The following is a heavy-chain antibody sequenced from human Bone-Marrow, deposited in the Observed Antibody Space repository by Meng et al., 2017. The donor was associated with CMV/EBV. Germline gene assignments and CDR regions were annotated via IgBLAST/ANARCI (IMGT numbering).Heavy chain of an antibody. D-gene: IGHD6-13*01. V-gene: IGHV3-11*04. Sequence: GESLKISCAASGFTFSDYYMSWIRQAPGKGLEWVSYISSSGSTIYYADSVKSRFTISRDNAKNSLYLQMNSLRAEDTAVYYCARDSGSSWYRHAFDIWGQGTMVTVSS. CDR2: ISSSGSTI. CDR1: GFTFSDYY. J-gene: IGHJ3*02. CDR3: ARDSGSSWYRHAFDI.